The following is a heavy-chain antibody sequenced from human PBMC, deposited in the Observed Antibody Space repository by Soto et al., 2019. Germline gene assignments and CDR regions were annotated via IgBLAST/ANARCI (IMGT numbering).Heavy chain of an antibody. J-gene: IGHJ3*01. CDR1: GGTFSSYT. Sequence: QVQLVQSGAEVKKPGSSVKVSCKASGGTFSSYTISWVRQAPGQGLEWMGRIIPILGIANYAQKFQARVTISTDTATRTAYTEPSSQRSAGTAVYYSAREPPLYGDYPFNGWGQGTMFAVAS. D-gene: IGHD4-17*01. CDR2: IIPILGIA. CDR3: AREPPLYGDYPFNG. V-gene: IGHV1-69*08.